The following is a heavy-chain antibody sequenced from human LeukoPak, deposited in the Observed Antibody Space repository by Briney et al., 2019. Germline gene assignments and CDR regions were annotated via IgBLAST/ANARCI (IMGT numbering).Heavy chain of an antibody. D-gene: IGHD3-10*01. V-gene: IGHV4-34*01. CDR1: GGSFSGYY. J-gene: IGHJ6*02. Sequence: PSETLSLTCAVYGGSFSGYYWSWIRQPPGKGLEWIGEINHRGSTKYNPSLKSRVTISVDTSKNQFSLKLSSVTAADTAVYYCARGYYGSGSYHYYYYGMDVWGQGTTVTVSS. CDR2: INHRGST. CDR3: ARGYYGSGSYHYYYYGMDV.